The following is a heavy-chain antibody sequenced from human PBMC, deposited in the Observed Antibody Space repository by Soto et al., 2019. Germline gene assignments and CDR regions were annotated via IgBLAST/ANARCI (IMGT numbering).Heavy chain of an antibody. CDR1: GGSISSYY. CDR3: ARAPASLYSSSWYYFDY. Sequence: SETLSLTCTVSGGSISSYYWSWIRQPPGKGLEWIGYIYYSGSTNYNPSLKSRVTISVDTSKNQFSLKLSSVTAADTAVYYCARAPASLYSSSWYYFDYWGQGTLVTVPS. V-gene: IGHV4-59*01. D-gene: IGHD6-13*01. J-gene: IGHJ4*02. CDR2: IYYSGST.